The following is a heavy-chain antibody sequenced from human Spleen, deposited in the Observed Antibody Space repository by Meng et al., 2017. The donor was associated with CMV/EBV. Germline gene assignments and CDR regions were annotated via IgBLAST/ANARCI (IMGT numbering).Heavy chain of an antibody. CDR3: ARRRVTIFGVVTYYFDY. Sequence: GGAFSGYYWSWIRQPPGKGLEWIGEINHSGSTNYTPSLKSRFTISVDTSKNQFSLKLSSVTAADTAVYYCARRRVTIFGVVTYYFDYWGQGTLVTVSS. J-gene: IGHJ4*02. V-gene: IGHV4-34*01. D-gene: IGHD3-3*01. CDR2: INHSGST. CDR1: GGAFSGYY.